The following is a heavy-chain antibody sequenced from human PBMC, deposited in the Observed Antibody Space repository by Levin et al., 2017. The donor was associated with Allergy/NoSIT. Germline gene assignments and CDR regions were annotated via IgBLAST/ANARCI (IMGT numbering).Heavy chain of an antibody. J-gene: IGHJ4*02. V-gene: IGHV4-30-4*01. Sequence: PSETLSLTCTVSGGSISSGDYYWSWIRQPPGKGLEWIGYIYYSGSTYYNPSLKSRVTISVDTSKNQFSLKLSSVTAADTAVYYCARVGGIAAVYFDYWGQGTLVTVSS. CDR2: IYYSGST. CDR3: ARVGGIAAVYFDY. CDR1: GGSISSGDYY. D-gene: IGHD6-13*01.